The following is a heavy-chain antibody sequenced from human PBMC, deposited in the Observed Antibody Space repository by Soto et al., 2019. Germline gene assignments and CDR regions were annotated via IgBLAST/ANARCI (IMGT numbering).Heavy chain of an antibody. J-gene: IGHJ4*02. Sequence: ETLSLTCTVSGGSVSSGSYYWSWIRQPPGKGLEWIGYIYYSGSTNYNPSLKSRVTISVDTSKNQFSLKLSSVTAADTAVYYCARALRIVGATTNFGYWGQGTLVTVSS. CDR2: IYYSGST. V-gene: IGHV4-61*01. D-gene: IGHD1-26*01. CDR3: ARALRIVGATTNFGY. CDR1: GGSVSSGSYY.